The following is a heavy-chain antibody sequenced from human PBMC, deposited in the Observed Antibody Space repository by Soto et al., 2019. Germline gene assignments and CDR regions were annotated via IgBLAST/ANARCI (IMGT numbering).Heavy chain of an antibody. CDR2: INPNSGGT. J-gene: IGHJ6*02. CDR1: GYTFTGYY. Sequence: ASVKVSCKASGYTFTGYYMHWVRQAPGQGLEWMGWINPNSGGTNYAQKFQGRVTMTRDTSISTAYMELSRLRSDDTAVYYCARDYSYGISSYYYYYGMDVWGQGTTVTVSS. V-gene: IGHV1-2*02. D-gene: IGHD2-15*01. CDR3: ARDYSYGISSYYYYYGMDV.